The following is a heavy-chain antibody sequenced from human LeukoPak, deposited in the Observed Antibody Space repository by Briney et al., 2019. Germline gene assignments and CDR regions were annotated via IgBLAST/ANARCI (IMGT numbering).Heavy chain of an antibody. CDR3: ARRTGTYYYDSSGYSPWRYYFDY. J-gene: IGHJ4*02. V-gene: IGHV4-39*07. Sequence: SETLSLTCTVSGGSISITSYYWGWIRQPPGKGLEWIGEINHSGSTNYNPSLKSRVTISVDTSKNQFSLKLSSVTAADTAVFYCARRTGTYYYDSSGYSPWRYYFDYWGQGTLVTVSS. CDR2: INHSGST. CDR1: GGSISITSYY. D-gene: IGHD3-22*01.